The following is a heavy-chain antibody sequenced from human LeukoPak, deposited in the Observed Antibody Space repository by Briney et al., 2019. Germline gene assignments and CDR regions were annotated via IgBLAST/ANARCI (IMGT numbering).Heavy chain of an antibody. CDR1: GYSFTSYW. D-gene: IGHD6-19*01. Sequence: PGESLKISCKGSGYSFTSYWIGWVRQMPGKGLEWMGIIYPGDSDTRYSPSFQGQVTISADKSISTAYLQWSSLKASDTAMYYCARHRALSSGWANDAFDIWGQGTMVTVSS. CDR2: IYPGDSDT. V-gene: IGHV5-51*01. J-gene: IGHJ3*02. CDR3: ARHRALSSGWANDAFDI.